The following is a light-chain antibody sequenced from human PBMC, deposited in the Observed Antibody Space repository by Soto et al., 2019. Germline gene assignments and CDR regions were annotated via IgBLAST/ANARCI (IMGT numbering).Light chain of an antibody. Sequence: DILMTQSPATLSVSPGERATLSCRASQSVGGDLAWYQQKPGQAPRLLISGASTRASGIPARFSGSGSGTEFTLTISSLQSEDFAFYYCQQYNNWPETFGQGTKV. CDR2: GAS. V-gene: IGKV3-15*01. J-gene: IGKJ1*01. CDR3: QQYNNWPET. CDR1: QSVGGD.